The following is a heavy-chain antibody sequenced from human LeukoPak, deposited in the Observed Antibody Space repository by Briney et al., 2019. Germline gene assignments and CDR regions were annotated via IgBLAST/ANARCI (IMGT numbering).Heavy chain of an antibody. CDR1: RFTFHNYA. CDR2: TSGDGITT. Sequence: PGGSLRLSCAASRFTFHNYAIHWVRQAPGKGLEWVSLTSGDGITTYFADSVKGRFTISRDYSKSSLFLQMNSLRTEDTALYYCARDHVYGGADYWGQGTLVTVSS. J-gene: IGHJ4*02. D-gene: IGHD5/OR15-5a*01. V-gene: IGHV3-43*02. CDR3: ARDHVYGGADY.